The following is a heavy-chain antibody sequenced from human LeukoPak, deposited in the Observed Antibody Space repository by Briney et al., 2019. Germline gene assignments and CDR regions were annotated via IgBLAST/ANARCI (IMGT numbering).Heavy chain of an antibody. V-gene: IGHV1-2*02. CDR1: GYTFTGYY. Sequence: PWASVKVSCKASGYTFTGYYMHWVRQAPGQGLEWMGWINPNSGGTNYAQKFQGRVTMTRDTSISTAYMELSRLRSDDTAVYYCARDQNRGYSYGYLISWFDPWGQGTLVTVSS. J-gene: IGHJ5*02. D-gene: IGHD5-18*01. CDR2: INPNSGGT. CDR3: ARDQNRGYSYGYLISWFDP.